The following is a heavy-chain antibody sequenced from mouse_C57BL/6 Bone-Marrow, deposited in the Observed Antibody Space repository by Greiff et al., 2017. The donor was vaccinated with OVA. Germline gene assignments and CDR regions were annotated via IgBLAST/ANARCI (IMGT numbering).Heavy chain of an antibody. CDR3: LKSFFAY. Sequence: EVQLVESGGGLVKPGGSLKLSCAASGFTFSSYAMSWVRQTPEKRLEWVATISDGGSYTYYPDNVKGRFTISRDNAKNNLYLQRSHLKSEDTAMYYCLKSFFAYWGQGTLVTVSA. V-gene: IGHV5-4*01. CDR2: ISDGGSYT. CDR1: GFTFSSYA. J-gene: IGHJ3*01.